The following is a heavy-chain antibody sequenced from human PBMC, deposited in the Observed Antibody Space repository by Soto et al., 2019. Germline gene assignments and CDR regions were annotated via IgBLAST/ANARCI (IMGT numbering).Heavy chain of an antibody. Sequence: ASVNVSCKASGYTFTSYDINWVRQATGQGLEWMGWMNPNSGNTGYAQKFQGRVTMTRNTSISTAYMELSSLRSEDTAVYYCARGYSSSWYALKSAIYFDYGGQGPRVTVSS. CDR1: GYTFTSYD. J-gene: IGHJ4*02. CDR2: MNPNSGNT. CDR3: ARGYSSSWYALKSAIYFDY. D-gene: IGHD6-13*01. V-gene: IGHV1-8*01.